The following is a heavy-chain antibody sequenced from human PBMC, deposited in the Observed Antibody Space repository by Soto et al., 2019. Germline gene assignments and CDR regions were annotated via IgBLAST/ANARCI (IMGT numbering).Heavy chain of an antibody. Sequence: GGSLRLSCVVSEFTFSSSWMHWVRQGPGKGLVWVSRINSDGSYINYADSVKGRFTTSRDNAKNMLYLQMNSLRAEDTALYYCVTGWSEYWGQGALVTVSS. J-gene: IGHJ4*02. V-gene: IGHV3-74*01. CDR1: EFTFSSSW. D-gene: IGHD2-15*01. CDR3: VTGWSEY. CDR2: INSDGSYI.